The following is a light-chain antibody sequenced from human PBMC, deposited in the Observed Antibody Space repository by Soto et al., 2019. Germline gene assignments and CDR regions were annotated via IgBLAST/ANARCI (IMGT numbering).Light chain of an antibody. CDR2: GAS. CDR3: QQYNNWPPWT. CDR1: QSVSSS. V-gene: IGKV3-15*01. J-gene: IGKJ1*01. Sequence: LVMTQSPATLSVSSGERATLSCRAWQSVSSSWAWYHQKPGQAPSLLIYGASTRATGIPARFSGSGSGTEFTLTISSLQSEDFAVYYCQQYNNWPPWTFGQGTKV.